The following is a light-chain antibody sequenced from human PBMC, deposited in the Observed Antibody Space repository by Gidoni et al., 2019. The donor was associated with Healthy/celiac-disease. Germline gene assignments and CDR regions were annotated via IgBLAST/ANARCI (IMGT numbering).Light chain of an antibody. Sequence: NFMLTQRHSVSQAPAKTVTISCTGSSGSIASNYVQWYQHRPGSAPTAVIYEYNQRPSGVPDRVSGSIDSSSNSASLTISGLKTEDEADYYCQSYDSSSWVFGGGTKLTVL. CDR3: QSYDSSSWV. V-gene: IGLV6-57*02. CDR2: EYN. J-gene: IGLJ3*02. CDR1: SGSIASNY.